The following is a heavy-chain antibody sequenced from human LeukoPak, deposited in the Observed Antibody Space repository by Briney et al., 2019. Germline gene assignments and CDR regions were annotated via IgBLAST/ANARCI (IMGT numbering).Heavy chain of an antibody. J-gene: IGHJ4*02. CDR1: GFTFSSYA. Sequence: GGSLRLSCAASGFTFSSYAMSWVRQAPGKGLEWVSAISGSGGSTYYADSVKGRFTISRDNAKNTLYLQMNSLRAEDTAVYYCAKAGAVVVVAAKYFDYWGQGTLVTVSS. D-gene: IGHD2-15*01. CDR3: AKAGAVVVVAAKYFDY. V-gene: IGHV3-23*01. CDR2: ISGSGGST.